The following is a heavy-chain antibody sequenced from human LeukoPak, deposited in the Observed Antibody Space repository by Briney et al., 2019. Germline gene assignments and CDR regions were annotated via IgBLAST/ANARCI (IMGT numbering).Heavy chain of an antibody. Sequence: GGSLRLSCAASGFTFNSYAMSWVRQAPGKGLEWVSATSGSGDDTYSADSAKGRFTISRDNSKNTLYLQMNSLRAEDTAVYYCAKSRLGYYDSSGYPDWGQGTLVTVSS. D-gene: IGHD3-22*01. V-gene: IGHV3-23*01. CDR2: TSGSGDDT. CDR1: GFTFNSYA. J-gene: IGHJ4*02. CDR3: AKSRLGYYDSSGYPD.